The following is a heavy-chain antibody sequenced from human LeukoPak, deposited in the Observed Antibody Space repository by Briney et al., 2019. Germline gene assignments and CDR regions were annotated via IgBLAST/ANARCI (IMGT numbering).Heavy chain of an antibody. CDR3: ARVVWGGDFHYSLDV. J-gene: IGHJ6*03. Sequence: SETLSLTCTVSGGSIRSGTDYWSWIRQPAGKGLEWIGRIYMSGSTDYNPSFKSRVTMSVDTSKNQVSLKLRSVTAADTAVYYCARVVWGGDFHYSLDVWGKGTTVNVSS. CDR1: GGSIRSGTDY. V-gene: IGHV4-61*02. D-gene: IGHD7-27*01. CDR2: IYMSGST.